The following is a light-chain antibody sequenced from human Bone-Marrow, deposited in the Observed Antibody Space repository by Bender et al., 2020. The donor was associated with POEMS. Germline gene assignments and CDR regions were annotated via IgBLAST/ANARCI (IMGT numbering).Light chain of an antibody. J-gene: IGLJ1*01. Sequence: QSVLTQPPSVSGAPGQRVTISCTGSSSNIGAGYDVHWYQQLPGIAPKFLMSVNSIRPSGVPDRFSGSKSGNSASLAISGLQSEDEAEYYCAAWHDSLNASNYSFGTETKVTVL. CDR1: SSNIGAGYD. CDR2: VNS. V-gene: IGLV1-50*01. CDR3: AAWHDSLNASNYS.